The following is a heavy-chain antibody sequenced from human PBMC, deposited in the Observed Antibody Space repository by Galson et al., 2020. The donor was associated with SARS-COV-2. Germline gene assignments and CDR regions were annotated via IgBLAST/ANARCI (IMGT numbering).Heavy chain of an antibody. J-gene: IGHJ3*02. CDR1: GITISFYA. CDR3: AKNKRALLDAFDI. Sequence: GESLKISCGASGITISFYAMSWVRQAPGKGLEWVSVISGSGDSTYYVDSVKGRFTISRDNSKNTLFLQMNSLRAEDTAVYYGAKNKRALLDAFDIWGQGTMVTVSS. V-gene: IGHV3-23*01. CDR2: ISGSGDST. D-gene: IGHD1-26*01.